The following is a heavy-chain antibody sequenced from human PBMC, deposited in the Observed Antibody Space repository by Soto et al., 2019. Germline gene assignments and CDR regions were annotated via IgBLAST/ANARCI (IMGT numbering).Heavy chain of an antibody. Sequence: PGGSLRLSCAASGFTFSGSAMHWVRQASGKGLEWVGRIRSKANSYATAYAASVKGRFTISRDDSKNTAYLQMNSLKTEDTAVYYCTRRYYDSSGYYYTFDYWGQGTLVTVSS. CDR1: GFTFSGSA. D-gene: IGHD3-22*01. J-gene: IGHJ4*02. CDR2: IRSKANSYAT. V-gene: IGHV3-73*01. CDR3: TRRYYDSSGYYYTFDY.